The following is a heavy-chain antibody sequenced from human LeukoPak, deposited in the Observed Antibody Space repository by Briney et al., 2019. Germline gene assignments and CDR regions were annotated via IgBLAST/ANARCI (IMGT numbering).Heavy chain of an antibody. V-gene: IGHV3-30*03. CDR2: VSYDGTKK. CDR1: AITISTYG. CDR3: APEKWGEALDI. Sequence: PGGSLRLSCVATAITISTYGMHWVRQAPDKGLEWVAVVSYDGTKKYYADSVKGRFTISRDNSKNTLYLQMNSLRSEDTAVYYCAPEKWGEALDICGQGTMVTVSS. D-gene: IGHD3-16*01. J-gene: IGHJ3*02.